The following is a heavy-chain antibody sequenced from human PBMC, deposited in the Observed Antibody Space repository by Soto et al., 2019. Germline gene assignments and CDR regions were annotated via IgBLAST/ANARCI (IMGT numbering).Heavy chain of an antibody. V-gene: IGHV4-59*01. CDR2: ISYTGSA. CDR3: ARVNYGDYYYGMDV. CDR1: GGSITSYH. Sequence: PSETLSLTCIVSGGSITSYHWSWIRQFPGKGLEWIGYISYTGSANYNASLKSRLTISVDTSKNQFSLKLSSVTAADTALYYCARVNYGDYYYGMDVWGQGTTVTVSS. J-gene: IGHJ6*02. D-gene: IGHD4-17*01.